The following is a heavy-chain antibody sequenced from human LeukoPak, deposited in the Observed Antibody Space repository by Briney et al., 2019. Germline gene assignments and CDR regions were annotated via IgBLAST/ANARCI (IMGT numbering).Heavy chain of an antibody. Sequence: GGSLRLSCAASGFTFSTYWMTWVRQAPGKGLAGGSYISSSGNTIYYADSVKGRFTISRDNAKNSLYLQMNSLRADDMAVYYCARAVSGTYYDLDYWGQGALVTVSS. V-gene: IGHV3-48*04. CDR2: ISSSGNTI. D-gene: IGHD3-10*01. CDR1: GFTFSTYW. CDR3: ARAVSGTYYDLDY. J-gene: IGHJ4*02.